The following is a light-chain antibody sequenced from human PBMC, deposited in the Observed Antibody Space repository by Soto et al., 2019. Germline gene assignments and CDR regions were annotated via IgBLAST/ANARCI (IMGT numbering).Light chain of an antibody. J-gene: IGLJ1*01. V-gene: IGLV2-14*01. CDR2: EVS. Sequence: QSVLTQAASVSGTPGQSITISCTGTSSDVGGYNYVSWYQQHPGKAPKLMIYEVSNRPSGLSNRFSGSKSGNTASLTISGLQADDEADYYFSSYTRTSAYVFGT. CDR3: SSYTRTSAYV. CDR1: SSDVGGYNY.